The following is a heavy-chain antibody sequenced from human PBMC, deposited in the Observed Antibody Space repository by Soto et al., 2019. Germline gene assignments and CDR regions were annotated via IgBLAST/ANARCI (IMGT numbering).Heavy chain of an antibody. CDR1: GGSISSGGYY. J-gene: IGHJ3*01. Sequence: SETLSLTCTVSGGSISSGGYYWTWIRQHPGQGLEWIGYIHYTGTTLYNSSLKSRVTISVDTSENQFSLKLSSVTAADTAVYFCARDEIDYDLLTGFYTPAGVDVWGQGTMVTVSS. CDR2: IHYTGTT. CDR3: ARDEIDYDLLTGFYTPAGVDV. D-gene: IGHD3-9*01. V-gene: IGHV4-31*03.